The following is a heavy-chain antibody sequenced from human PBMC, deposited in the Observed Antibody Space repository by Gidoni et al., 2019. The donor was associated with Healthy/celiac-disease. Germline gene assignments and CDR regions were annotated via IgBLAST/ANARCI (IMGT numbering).Heavy chain of an antibody. D-gene: IGHD2-15*01. CDR3: ARDSGGSWKSYYYYGMDV. CDR1: GGSISSYY. CDR2: IYYSGST. V-gene: IGHV4-59*01. J-gene: IGHJ6*02. Sequence: QVQLQESGPGLVKPSETLSLTCTVSGGSISSYYWSWIRQPPGKGLEWIGYIYYSGSTNYNPSLKSRVTISVDTSKNQFSLKLSSVTAADTAVYYCARDSGGSWKSYYYYGMDVWGQGTTVTVSS.